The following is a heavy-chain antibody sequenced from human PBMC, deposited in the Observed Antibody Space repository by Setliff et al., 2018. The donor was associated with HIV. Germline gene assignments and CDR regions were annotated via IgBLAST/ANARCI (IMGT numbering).Heavy chain of an antibody. J-gene: IGHJ4*02. CDR3: ARDPRYSSVWFRNGGVDY. D-gene: IGHD6-19*01. Sequence: ASVKVSCKISGYTLTELSIHWVRQAPGKGLEWMGGFVPEHSETIYAQKLQDRLTITTDTSTSTAYLGLRDLRSEDTAVYYCARDPRYSSVWFRNGGVDYWGQGTLVTVSS. CDR2: FVPEHSET. V-gene: IGHV1-24*01. CDR1: GYTLTELS.